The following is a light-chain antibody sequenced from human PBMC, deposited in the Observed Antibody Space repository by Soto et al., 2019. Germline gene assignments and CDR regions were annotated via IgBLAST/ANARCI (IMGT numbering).Light chain of an antibody. CDR2: GAS. V-gene: IGKV3-20*01. J-gene: IGKJ4*01. Sequence: EIVMTQSPATLSASPGERATLSCRASQSVNNDYLAWYQQRPGQAPSLLIYGASSRATGIPDRFSGSGSGTDFTLTISGLEPEDFAVYYCQQYGSSKLTFGGGTKVEIK. CDR1: QSVNNDY. CDR3: QQYGSSKLT.